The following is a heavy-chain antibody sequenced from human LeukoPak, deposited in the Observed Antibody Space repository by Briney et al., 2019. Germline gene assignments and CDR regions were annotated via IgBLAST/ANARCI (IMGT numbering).Heavy chain of an antibody. V-gene: IGHV3-21*04. CDR3: ARAGLLWFGESKFDY. Sequence: PGGSLRLSCAASGFTFSSYSMNWVRQAPGKGLEWVSSISSSSSYIYYADSVKGRFTISRDNTKNSLYLQMNSLRAEDAAVFYCARAGLLWFGESKFDYWGQGTLVTVSS. D-gene: IGHD3-10*01. CDR2: ISSSSSYI. J-gene: IGHJ4*02. CDR1: GFTFSSYS.